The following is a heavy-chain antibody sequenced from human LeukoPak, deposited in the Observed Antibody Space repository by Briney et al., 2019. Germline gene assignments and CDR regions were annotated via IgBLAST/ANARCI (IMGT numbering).Heavy chain of an antibody. V-gene: IGHV3-7*01. J-gene: IGHJ4*02. D-gene: IGHD2-15*01. CDR1: GFTFSNYW. Sequence: GGSLRLSCAASGFTFSNYWMSWVRQAPGKGLEWVANIKHDGSDAYYVESVKGRFTISRDNSKDLLYLQMNSLGAEDTAVYYCARAGAATSRDYWGQGTLVTVSS. CDR2: IKHDGSDA. CDR3: ARAGAATSRDY.